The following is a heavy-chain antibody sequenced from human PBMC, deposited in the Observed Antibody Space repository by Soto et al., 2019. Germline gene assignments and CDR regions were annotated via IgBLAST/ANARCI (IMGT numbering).Heavy chain of an antibody. J-gene: IGHJ4*02. CDR1: GLTFSSAW. CDR3: TTAFMAYDFSRDFFG. D-gene: IGHD3-3*01. V-gene: IGHV3-15*07. Sequence: GGSLRLSCVASGLTFSSAWMNWVRQAPGKGLEWVGRMKSETDGGTTEYAAPAKGRFIVSRDDSKNTLYLQMNNLKTEDTAVYYCTTAFMAYDFSRDFFGWGPGTLVTLSS. CDR2: MKSETDGGTT.